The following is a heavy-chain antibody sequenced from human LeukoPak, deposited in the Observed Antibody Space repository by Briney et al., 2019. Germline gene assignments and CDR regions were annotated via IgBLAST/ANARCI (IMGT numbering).Heavy chain of an antibody. CDR2: IYYSGST. V-gene: IGHV4-30-4*01. J-gene: IGHJ4*02. CDR3: ARGAGYSGYDQRFDY. Sequence: PSETLSLTCTVSGGSISSGDYYWSWIRQPPGKGLEWIGYIYYSGSTYYNPSLKSRVTISVDTSKNQFSLKLSSVTAADTAVYYCARGAGYSGYDQRFDYWGQGTLVTVSS. D-gene: IGHD5-12*01. CDR1: GGSISSGDYY.